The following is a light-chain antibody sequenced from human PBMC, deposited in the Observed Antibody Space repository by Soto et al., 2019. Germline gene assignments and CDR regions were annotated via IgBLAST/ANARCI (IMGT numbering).Light chain of an antibody. Sequence: QSALTQPASVSGSPGQSITISCTGTSNDVGRYNLVSWYQHHPGKAPKLIIYEATKRPSGVSDRFSGSKSGNTASLTISGLQAADEADYYCSSYTSGGVLFGGGTKLTVL. J-gene: IGLJ2*01. CDR1: SNDVGRYNL. CDR3: SSYTSGGVL. CDR2: EAT. V-gene: IGLV2-14*02.